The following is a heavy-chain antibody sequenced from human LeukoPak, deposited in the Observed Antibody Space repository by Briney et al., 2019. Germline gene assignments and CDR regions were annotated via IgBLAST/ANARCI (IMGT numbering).Heavy chain of an antibody. Sequence: PGRSLRLSCAASGFTFSTYAMHWVRQAPGKGLEWVAVISYDGSNKYYADSVKGRFTISRDNSKNTLYLQMNSLRAEDTGIYYCAKTTDNSGPAGYWGQGTLVTVSS. J-gene: IGHJ4*02. CDR3: AKTTDNSGPAGY. CDR2: ISYDGSNK. V-gene: IGHV3-30-3*02. CDR1: GFTFSTYA. D-gene: IGHD3-22*01.